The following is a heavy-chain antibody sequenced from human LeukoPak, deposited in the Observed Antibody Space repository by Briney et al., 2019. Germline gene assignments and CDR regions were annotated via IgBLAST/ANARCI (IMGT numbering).Heavy chain of an antibody. CDR1: GGSISSSVYY. CDR2: IYYSGST. J-gene: IGHJ4*02. CDR3: ARGNGSTQGY. D-gene: IGHD1-1*01. Sequence: SETLSLTCTVSGGSISSSVYYWGWIRQHPGKGLEWIGYIYYSGSTYYNPSLKSRVTISVDTSKNQFSLKLSSVTAADTAVYYCARGNGSTQGYWGQGTLVTVSS. V-gene: IGHV4-31*03.